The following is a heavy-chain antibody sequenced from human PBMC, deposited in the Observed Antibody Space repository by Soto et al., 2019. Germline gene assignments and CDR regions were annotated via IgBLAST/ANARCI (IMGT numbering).Heavy chain of an antibody. CDR2: IYYSGST. J-gene: IGHJ5*02. CDR3: ARHRHWLRRSGSYLRLSWFDP. Sequence: PSETLSLTCTVSGGSITSSNSYWGWIRQPPGKGLEWIGTIYYSGSTYYNPSLKSRVTISVDTSKNQFSLNLSSVTAAHTAVYYCARHRHWLRRSGSYLRLSWFDPWGQGTLLTVSS. V-gene: IGHV4-39*01. D-gene: IGHD3-10*01. CDR1: GGSITSSNSY.